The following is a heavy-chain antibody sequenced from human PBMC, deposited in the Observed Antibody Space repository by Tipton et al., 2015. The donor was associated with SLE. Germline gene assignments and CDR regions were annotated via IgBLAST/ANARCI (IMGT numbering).Heavy chain of an antibody. CDR2: INHSGST. Sequence: TLSLTCAVYGGSFSGYYWCRIRQPPGQGLEWDGEINHSGSTNYNPPLQSRVTLSIDRSNNQFSLNGNSVTAADTAVYYCARAGAASGARWFDTWGRGTLVTVSS. CDR1: GGSFSGYY. J-gene: IGHJ5*02. D-gene: IGHD6-13*01. V-gene: IGHV4-34*09. CDR3: ARAGAASGARWFDT.